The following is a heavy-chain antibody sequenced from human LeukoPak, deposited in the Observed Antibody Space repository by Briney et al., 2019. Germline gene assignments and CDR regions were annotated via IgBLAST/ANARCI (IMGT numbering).Heavy chain of an antibody. CDR1: GGSFSGYY. J-gene: IGHJ4*02. V-gene: IGHV4-34*01. CDR2: INHSGST. CDR3: ARRGGSGSRGDYYFDY. D-gene: IGHD3-10*01. Sequence: SETLSLTCAVYGGSFSGYYWSWIRQPPGKGLEWIGEINHSGSTNYNASLKSRVTISVDTSKNQFSLKLSSVTAADTAVYYCARRGGSGSRGDYYFDYWGQGTLVTVSS.